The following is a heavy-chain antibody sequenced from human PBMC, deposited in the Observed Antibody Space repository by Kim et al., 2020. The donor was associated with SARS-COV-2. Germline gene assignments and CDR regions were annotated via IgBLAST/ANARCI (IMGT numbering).Heavy chain of an antibody. V-gene: IGHV3-48*02. J-gene: IGHJ4*02. CDR3: ASYCSSTSCYYFDY. Sequence: ADCVKGRFTISRDNAKNSLYLQMNSLRDEDTAVYYCASYCSSTSCYYFDYWGQGTLVTVSS. D-gene: IGHD2-2*01.